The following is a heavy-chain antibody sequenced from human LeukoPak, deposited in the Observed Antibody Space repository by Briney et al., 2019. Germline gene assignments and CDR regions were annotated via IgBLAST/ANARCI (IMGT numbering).Heavy chain of an antibody. D-gene: IGHD3-10*01. CDR2: INPNSGGT. CDR3: ARDYYGSGSYYNLLGGDY. CDR1: GHTFTGYY. V-gene: IGHV1-2*02. Sequence: ASVKVSCKASGHTFTGYYMHWVRQAPGQGLEWMGWINPNSGGTNYAQKFQGRVTMTRDKSISTAYMELSRLRSDDTAVYYCARDYYGSGSYYNLLGGDYWGQGTLVTVSS. J-gene: IGHJ4*02.